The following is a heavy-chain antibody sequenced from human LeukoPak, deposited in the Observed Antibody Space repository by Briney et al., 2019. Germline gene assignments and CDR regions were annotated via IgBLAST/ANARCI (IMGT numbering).Heavy chain of an antibody. CDR3: ARDRGYYDSSGPDLVYYYYYGMDV. V-gene: IGHV3-30-3*01. CDR2: ISYDGSNK. CDR1: GFTFSSYA. J-gene: IGHJ6*02. Sequence: GGSLRLSCAASGFTFSSYAMHWVRQAPGKGLEWVAVISYDGSNKYYADSVKGRFTISRDNSKNTLYLQMNSLRAEDTAVYYCARDRGYYDSSGPDLVYYYYYGMDVWGQGTTVTVSS. D-gene: IGHD3-22*01.